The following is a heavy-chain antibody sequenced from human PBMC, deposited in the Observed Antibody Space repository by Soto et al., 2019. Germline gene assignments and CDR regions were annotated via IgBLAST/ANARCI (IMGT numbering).Heavy chain of an antibody. D-gene: IGHD3-22*01. CDR3: ATKYYYDSSGYYYTIDY. CDR1: GFTFSSYA. CDR2: ISGSGGST. Sequence: PGGSLRLSCAASGFTFSSYAMSWVRQAPGKGLEWVSAISGSGGSTYYADSVKGRFTISRDNSKNTLYLQMNSLRAEDTAVYYCATKYYYDSSGYYYTIDYWGQGTLVTVSS. V-gene: IGHV3-23*01. J-gene: IGHJ4*02.